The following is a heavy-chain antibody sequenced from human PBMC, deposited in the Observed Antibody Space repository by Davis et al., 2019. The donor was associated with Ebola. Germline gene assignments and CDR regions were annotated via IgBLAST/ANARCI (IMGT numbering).Heavy chain of an antibody. J-gene: IGHJ4*02. CDR3: AKDYDFWSGYYLDY. CDR2: ISYDGSNK. Sequence: GESLKISCAASGFTFSSYGMHWVRQAPGKGLEWVAVISYDGSNKYYADSVKGRFTISRDNSKNTRYLQMNSLRAEDTAVYYCAKDYDFWSGYYLDYWGQGTLVTVSS. D-gene: IGHD3-3*01. CDR1: GFTFSSYG. V-gene: IGHV3-30*18.